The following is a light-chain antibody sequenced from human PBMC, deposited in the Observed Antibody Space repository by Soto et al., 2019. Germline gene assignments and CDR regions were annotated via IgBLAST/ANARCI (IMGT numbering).Light chain of an antibody. V-gene: IGLV1-44*01. CDR3: AVWDDSLDGHAV. CDR1: SSNIGSNT. CDR2: NNI. Sequence: QSVLTQPPSASGTPGQRVSISCSGSSSNIGSNTVRWYQHLPGTAPRLLIYNNIQRPSRVPDRFSGSKSGTSASLAISGLQSEDEADYYCAVWDDSLDGHAVFGGGTQLTVL. J-gene: IGLJ7*01.